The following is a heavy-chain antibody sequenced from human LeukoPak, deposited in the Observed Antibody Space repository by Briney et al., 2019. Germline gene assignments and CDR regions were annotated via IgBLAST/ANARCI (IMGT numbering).Heavy chain of an antibody. CDR1: GYTFTGYY. D-gene: IGHD3-22*01. Sequence: ASVKVSCKASGYTFTGYYMHWVRQAPGQGLEWMGWINPNSGGTNYAQKFQGRVTMTRDTSISTAYMELSRLRSDDTAVYYRARDPTVYDSSGFGGDYWGQGTLVTVSS. CDR2: INPNSGGT. V-gene: IGHV1-2*02. CDR3: ARDPTVYDSSGFGGDY. J-gene: IGHJ4*02.